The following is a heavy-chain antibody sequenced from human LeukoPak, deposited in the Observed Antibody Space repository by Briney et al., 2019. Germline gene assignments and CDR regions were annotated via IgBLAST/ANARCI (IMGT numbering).Heavy chain of an antibody. V-gene: IGHV1-8*01. D-gene: IGHD2-15*01. CDR3: ARVSCRGGSCHAKYYFDY. J-gene: IGHJ4*02. CDR1: GYTFTSYD. Sequence: GASVRLSCTASGYTFTSYDINWVRQATGQGLEWMGWMNPNSGNTGYAQKFQGRVTMTRNISISTAYIELSSLRSEDTAVYYCARVSCRGGSCHAKYYFDYWGQGTLVTVSS. CDR2: MNPNSGNT.